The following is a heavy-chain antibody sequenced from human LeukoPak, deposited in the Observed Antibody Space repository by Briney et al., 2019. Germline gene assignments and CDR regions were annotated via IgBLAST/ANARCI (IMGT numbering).Heavy chain of an antibody. CDR2: IYHSGST. V-gene: IGHV4-30-2*01. J-gene: IGHJ4*02. D-gene: IGHD3-3*01. CDR3: ASAPITIFGVAYQDY. CDR1: GGSISSGGYY. Sequence: PSETLSLTCTVSGGSISSGGYYWSWIRQPPGKGLEWIGYIYHSGSTYYNPSLKSRVTISVDRSKNQFSLKLSSVTAADTAVYYCASAPITIFGVAYQDYWGQGTLVTVSS.